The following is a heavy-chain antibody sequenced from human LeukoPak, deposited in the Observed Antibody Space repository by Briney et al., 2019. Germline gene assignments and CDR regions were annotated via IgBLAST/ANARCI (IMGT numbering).Heavy chain of an antibody. CDR1: GGTFSSYA. J-gene: IGHJ4*02. Sequence: SVTVSCKASGGTFSSYAISWVRQAPGQGLEWMGGIIPIFGTANYAQKFQGRVTITADESTSTAYMELSSLRSEDTAVYYCARAYYYDSSGYYAPLRDWGQGTLVTVSS. V-gene: IGHV1-69*13. D-gene: IGHD3-22*01. CDR3: ARAYYYDSSGYYAPLRD. CDR2: IIPIFGTA.